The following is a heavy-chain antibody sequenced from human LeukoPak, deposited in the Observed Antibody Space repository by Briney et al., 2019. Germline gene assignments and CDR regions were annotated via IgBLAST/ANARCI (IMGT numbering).Heavy chain of an antibody. J-gene: IGHJ4*02. V-gene: IGHV3-23*01. Sequence: GGSLRLSCAASGFTFSSYAMSWVRQAPGKGLEWVSAISGSGGSTYYADSVKGRFTISRDNSKNTLYLQMNSLRAEDTAVYYCAKDKGGSYYPAYFDYWGQGTLVTVSS. CDR3: AKDKGGSYYPAYFDY. CDR1: GFTFSSYA. D-gene: IGHD1-26*01. CDR2: ISGSGGST.